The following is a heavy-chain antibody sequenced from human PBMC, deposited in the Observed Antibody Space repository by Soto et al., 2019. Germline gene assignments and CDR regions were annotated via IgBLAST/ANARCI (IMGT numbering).Heavy chain of an antibody. Sequence: ASVKVSCKTSGYTFSSYSINWVRQAPGQGLEWMAWINTYSGNTHYAERVQGRVTVTLDKSVRTAFMEMRGLASDDTAVYFCARDNGYYDLWGQGTLVTVSS. V-gene: IGHV1-18*04. CDR2: INTYSGNT. CDR3: ARDNGYYDL. J-gene: IGHJ4*02. CDR1: GYTFSSYS.